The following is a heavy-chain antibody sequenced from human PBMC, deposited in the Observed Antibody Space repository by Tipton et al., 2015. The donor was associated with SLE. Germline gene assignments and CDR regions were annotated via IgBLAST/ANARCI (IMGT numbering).Heavy chain of an antibody. Sequence: TLSLTCTVSGGSISSRYWSWIRQPPGKGLEWIGYIYYSGSTNYNPSLKSRVTISVDTSKNQFSLKLSSVTAADTAVYYCARAPDYYDSSGFDYWGQGTLVTVSS. V-gene: IGHV4-59*11. J-gene: IGHJ4*02. CDR3: ARAPDYYDSSGFDY. CDR1: GGSISSRY. D-gene: IGHD3-22*01. CDR2: IYYSGST.